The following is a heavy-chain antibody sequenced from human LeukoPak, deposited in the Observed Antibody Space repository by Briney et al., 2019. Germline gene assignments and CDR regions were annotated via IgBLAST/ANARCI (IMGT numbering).Heavy chain of an antibody. V-gene: IGHV1-18*01. J-gene: IGHJ6*03. CDR1: GYSFSSYG. Sequence: ASVKVSCKASGYSFSSYGISWVRQAPGQGLEWMGWISAYNGNTNYAQKVQDRVSMTTATSTSTAYMELRNLTSDDTAVYFCARRFAVVIPNLDYYYYYYMDVWGKGTTVTVSS. CDR2: ISAYNGNT. D-gene: IGHD3-3*01. CDR3: ARRFAVVIPNLDYYYYYYMDV.